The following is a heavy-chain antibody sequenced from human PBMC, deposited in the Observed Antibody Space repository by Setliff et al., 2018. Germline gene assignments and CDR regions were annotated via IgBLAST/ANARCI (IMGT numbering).Heavy chain of an antibody. CDR2: ISPYTGDT. V-gene: IGHV1-18*01. J-gene: IGHJ4*02. Sequence: ASVKVSCKASGYTFSTYGIAWVRQAPGQGPEWMGCISPYTGDTNYAQKFQDRVTMTMDSSSQTVYMELSSLNSDDTAVYYCARSSAPSLVRAADFDFWGQGTLVTVSS. CDR3: ARSSAPSLVRAADFDF. D-gene: IGHD2-8*01. CDR1: GYTFSTYG.